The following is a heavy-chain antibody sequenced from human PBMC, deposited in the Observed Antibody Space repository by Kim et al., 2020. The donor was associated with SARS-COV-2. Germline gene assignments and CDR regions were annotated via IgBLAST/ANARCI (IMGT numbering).Heavy chain of an antibody. CDR3: ARSYCSSTSCRGSYYYYYYGVDV. V-gene: IGHV1-69*13. CDR1: GGTFSSYA. CDR2: IIPIFGTA. D-gene: IGHD2-2*01. Sequence: SVKVSCKASGGTFSSYAISWVRQAPGQGLEWMGGIIPIFGTANYAQKFQGRGTITADESTSTAYMELSSLRSEDTAVYYCARSYCSSTSCRGSYYYYYYGVDVWGQGSTVTVSS. J-gene: IGHJ6*02.